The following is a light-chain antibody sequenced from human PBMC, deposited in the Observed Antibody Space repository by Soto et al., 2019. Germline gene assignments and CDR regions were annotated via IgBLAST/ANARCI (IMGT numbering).Light chain of an antibody. CDR2: DGS. CDR3: QQYDNSAPLS. CDR1: QSIRSSY. Sequence: EIVLTQSPATLSLSPGARATLSCGASQSIRSSYVAWYQHKAGLAPRLLIYDGSSRASGIPDRICGSGSGTEFILPIGRREPEDFVVYYCQQYDNSAPLSFGGGTKVEMK. J-gene: IGKJ4*01. V-gene: IGKV3D-20*01.